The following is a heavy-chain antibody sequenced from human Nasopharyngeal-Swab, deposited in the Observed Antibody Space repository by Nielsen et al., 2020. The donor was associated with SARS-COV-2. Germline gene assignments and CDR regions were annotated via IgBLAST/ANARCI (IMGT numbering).Heavy chain of an antibody. CDR3: ARMTTVTIIDY. D-gene: IGHD4-17*01. Sequence: WIRQPPGKALEWLALIYWDDDKRYSPSLKSRLTITKDTSKNQVVLTVTNMDPVDTATHYCARMTTVTIIDYWGQGTLVTVSS. V-gene: IGHV2-5*02. CDR2: IYWDDDK. J-gene: IGHJ4*02.